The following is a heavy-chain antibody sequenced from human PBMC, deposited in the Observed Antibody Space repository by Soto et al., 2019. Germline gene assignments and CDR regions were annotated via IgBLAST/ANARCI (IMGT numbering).Heavy chain of an antibody. CDR1: GFTFSSYA. CDR2: ISGSDDST. J-gene: IGHJ4*02. Sequence: EVQLLESGGGLVQPGESLRLSCAASGFTFSSYAMSWVRQAPGKGLEWVSVISGSDDSTYYADSVKGRFTISRDNSKNTLYMHMNSLGAEDTAAYYCAKRSSSSTFDYWGQGTLVTVSS. D-gene: IGHD6-6*01. V-gene: IGHV3-23*01. CDR3: AKRSSSSTFDY.